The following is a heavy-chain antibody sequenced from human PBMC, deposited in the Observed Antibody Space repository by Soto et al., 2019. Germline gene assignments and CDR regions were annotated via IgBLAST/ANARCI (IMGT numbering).Heavy chain of an antibody. CDR3: ARAGDDCSTTTCYLIDY. CDR2: INAGKGNT. D-gene: IGHD2-2*01. Sequence: ASVKVSCKASGYTFTNYAMHWVRQAPGQRLEWMGWINAGKGNTKYSQSFQGRVTLTRDTSASTAYMELSSLRSEDTAAYYCARAGDDCSTTTCYLIDYWGQGTLVTSPQ. V-gene: IGHV1-3*01. J-gene: IGHJ4*02. CDR1: GYTFTNYA.